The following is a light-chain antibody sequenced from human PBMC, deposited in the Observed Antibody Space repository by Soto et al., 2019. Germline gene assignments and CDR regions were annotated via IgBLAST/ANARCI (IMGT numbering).Light chain of an antibody. CDR2: AAS. CDR1: QGIGVY. V-gene: IGKV1-27*01. Sequence: DIQMTQSPSSLSASLGDRVTITCRASQGIGVYLAWFQQKPGKVPKLLIYAASTLQSGFPSRFSGSGSGTDFTLTISSLQTEDFATYYCQKYNSAPLTFGGGTKVEIK. CDR3: QKYNSAPLT. J-gene: IGKJ4*01.